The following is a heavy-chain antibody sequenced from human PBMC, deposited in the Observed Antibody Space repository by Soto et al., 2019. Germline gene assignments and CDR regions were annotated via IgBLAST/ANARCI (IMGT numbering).Heavy chain of an antibody. D-gene: IGHD5-12*01. J-gene: IGHJ5*02. Sequence: SETLSLTCTFSGCSISSSSYYWGWIRQPPGKGLEWIGSIYYSGSTYYNPSLKSRVTISVDTSKNQFSLKLSSVTAADTAVYYCARGSIVYIVATTDPWFDPWGQGTLVTVSS. CDR2: IYYSGST. V-gene: IGHV4-39*01. CDR3: ARGSIVYIVATTDPWFDP. CDR1: GCSISSSSYY.